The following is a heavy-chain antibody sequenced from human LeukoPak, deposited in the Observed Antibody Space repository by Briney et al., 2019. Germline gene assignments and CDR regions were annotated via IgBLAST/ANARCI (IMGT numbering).Heavy chain of an antibody. D-gene: IGHD3-16*02. CDR3: ARAGMGVYDYVWGSYRYTSFDY. Sequence: SQTLSLTCTVSGGSISSGDYYCSWIRQPPGKGLEWIGYIYYSGSTYYNPSLKSRVTISVDTSKNQFSLKLSSVTAADTAVYYCARAGMGVYDYVWGSYRYTSFDYWGQGTLVTVSS. J-gene: IGHJ4*02. V-gene: IGHV4-30-4*01. CDR2: IYYSGST. CDR1: GGSISSGDYY.